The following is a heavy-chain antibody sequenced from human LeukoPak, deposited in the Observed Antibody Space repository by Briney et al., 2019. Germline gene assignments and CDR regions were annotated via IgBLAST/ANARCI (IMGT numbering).Heavy chain of an antibody. Sequence: PGGSLRLSCAASGFTFSSYGMHWVRQAPGKGLEWVAFIRFDGSNKYYADSVRGRFTISRDNSKNTLYLQMNSLRAEDTAVYYCAKPHEANGDYFLDYWGQGTLVTVSS. CDR2: IRFDGSNK. CDR3: AKPHEANGDYFLDY. D-gene: IGHD4-17*01. V-gene: IGHV3-30*02. CDR1: GFTFSSYG. J-gene: IGHJ4*02.